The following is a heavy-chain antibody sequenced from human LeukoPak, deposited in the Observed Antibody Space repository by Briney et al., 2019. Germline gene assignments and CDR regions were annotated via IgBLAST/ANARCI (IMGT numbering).Heavy chain of an antibody. Sequence: PGGSLRLSCAASGFTFINYDMSWVRQAPGKGLEWVSTISAGGGSTYYADSVRGRFTISRDNSKNTLYLQMNSLRAEDTAVYYCARMATIPDYWGQGTLVTVSS. CDR2: ISAGGGST. CDR3: ARMATIPDY. CDR1: GFTFINYD. D-gene: IGHD5-24*01. V-gene: IGHV3-23*01. J-gene: IGHJ4*02.